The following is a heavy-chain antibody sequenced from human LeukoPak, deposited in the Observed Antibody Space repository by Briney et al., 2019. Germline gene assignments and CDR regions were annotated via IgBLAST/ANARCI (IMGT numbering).Heavy chain of an antibody. CDR1: GGTFSSYA. CDR3: ARSDGGYDFWSGFYYMDV. CDR2: IIPIFGTA. Sequence: ASVKVSCKASGGTFSSYAISWVRQAPGQGLEWMGGIIPIFGTANYAQKFQGRVTITADESTSTAYMELSSLRSEDTAVYYCARSDGGYDFWSGFYYMDVWGKGTTVTVSS. V-gene: IGHV1-69*13. D-gene: IGHD3-3*01. J-gene: IGHJ6*03.